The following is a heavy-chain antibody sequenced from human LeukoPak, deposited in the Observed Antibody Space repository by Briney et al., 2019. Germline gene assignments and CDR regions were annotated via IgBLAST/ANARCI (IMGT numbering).Heavy chain of an antibody. Sequence: GGSLRLSCAASGFTFSNYWMHWVRQAPGKGLVWVSRINSDGSSTTYVDSMKGRFTISRDNAKNTLYLQMNSLRAEDTAVYFCASLHWGSNPDYWGQGTLVTVSS. CDR2: INSDGSST. V-gene: IGHV3-74*03. J-gene: IGHJ4*02. CDR3: ASLHWGSNPDY. CDR1: GFTFSNYW. D-gene: IGHD7-27*01.